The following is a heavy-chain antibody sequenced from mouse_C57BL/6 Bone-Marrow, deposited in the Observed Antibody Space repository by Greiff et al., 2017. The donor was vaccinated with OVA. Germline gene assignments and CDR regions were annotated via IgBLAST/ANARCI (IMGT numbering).Heavy chain of an antibody. J-gene: IGHJ2*01. CDR1: GFTFSSYA. CDR3: TRDYGTKSLYYFDY. Sequence: EVMLVESGEGLVKPGGSLKLSCVASGFTFSSYAMSWVRQTPEKRLEWVAYISSGGDYIYYADTVKGRFTISRDNARNTLYLQMSSLKSEDTAMYYCTRDYGTKSLYYFDYWGQGTTLTVSS. CDR2: ISSGGDYI. D-gene: IGHD1-1*01. V-gene: IGHV5-9-1*02.